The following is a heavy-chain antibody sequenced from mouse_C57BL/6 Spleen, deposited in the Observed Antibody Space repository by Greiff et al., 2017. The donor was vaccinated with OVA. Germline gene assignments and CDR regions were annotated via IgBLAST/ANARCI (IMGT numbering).Heavy chain of an antibody. CDR2: ISNGGGST. CDR3: ARGDYGTLFAY. J-gene: IGHJ3*01. CDR1: GFTFSDYY. Sequence: DVKLVESGGGLVQPGGSLKLSCAASGFTFSDYYMYWVRQTPEKRLEWVAYISNGGGSTYYPDTVKGRFTISRDNAKNTLYLQMSRLKSEDTAMYYCARGDYGTLFAYWGQGTLVTVSA. V-gene: IGHV5-12*01. D-gene: IGHD1-1*01.